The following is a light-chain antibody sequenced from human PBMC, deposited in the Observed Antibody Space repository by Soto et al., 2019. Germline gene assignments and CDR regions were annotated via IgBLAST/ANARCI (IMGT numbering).Light chain of an antibody. V-gene: IGKV1-5*03. CDR1: QSISGS. J-gene: IGKJ1*01. CDR3: QQYNGYWT. CDR2: EAS. Sequence: DIQMTQSPSTLSASVGDRVTITCRASQSISGSLAWYQQKPGKAPKLLFYEASNLKSGIPSRFSGSGSGTDYTLTISSLQPDDSASYYCQQYNGYWTFGQGTRVEIK.